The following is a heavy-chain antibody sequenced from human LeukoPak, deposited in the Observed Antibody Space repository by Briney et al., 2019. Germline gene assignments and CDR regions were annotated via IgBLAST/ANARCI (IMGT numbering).Heavy chain of an antibody. Sequence: GGSLRLSCATSGFPFSNYWMTWVRQAPGKGLEWVANIKQEGSVKYYVDSVKGRFTISRDNSKNSVYLQMISLRAEDTAVYKCARIGYSSSSLDFWGRGTLVTVSS. CDR3: ARIGYSSSSLDF. J-gene: IGHJ4*02. V-gene: IGHV3-7*03. CDR2: IKQEGSVK. D-gene: IGHD6-6*01. CDR1: GFPFSNYW.